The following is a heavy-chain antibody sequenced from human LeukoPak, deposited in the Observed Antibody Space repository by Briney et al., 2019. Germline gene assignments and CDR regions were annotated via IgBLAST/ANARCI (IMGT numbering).Heavy chain of an antibody. Sequence: GGSLRLSCAASGFTFTNYWMHWVRQAPGEGLVWVSRTNTAGSNTTYADSVKGRFTISRDNAENTLYLQMDSLRADDTAVYYCVRDDDRPDNGLDYWGQGTLVTVSS. CDR1: GFTFTNYW. J-gene: IGHJ4*02. CDR3: VRDDDRPDNGLDY. CDR2: TNTAGSNT. D-gene: IGHD3-22*01. V-gene: IGHV3-74*01.